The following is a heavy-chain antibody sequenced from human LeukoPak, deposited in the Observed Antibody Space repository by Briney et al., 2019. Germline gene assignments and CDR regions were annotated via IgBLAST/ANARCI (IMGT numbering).Heavy chain of an antibody. J-gene: IGHJ4*02. Sequence: SETLSLTCAVYGGSFSGYYWSWIRQPPGKGLEWIGEINHSGSTNYNPSLKSRVTISVDTSKNQFSLKLSSVTAAGTAVYYCARLIPIGSPSWGQGTLVTVSS. D-gene: IGHD3-16*02. CDR1: GGSFSGYY. CDR3: ARLIPIGSPS. CDR2: INHSGST. V-gene: IGHV4-34*01.